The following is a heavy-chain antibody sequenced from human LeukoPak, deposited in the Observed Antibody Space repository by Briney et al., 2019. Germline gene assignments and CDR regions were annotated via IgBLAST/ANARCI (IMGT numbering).Heavy chain of an antibody. D-gene: IGHD6-19*01. CDR3: ARGIAVAGTFWFGQ. CDR2: IWYDGSNK. CDR1: GFPFSSYD. V-gene: IGHV3-33*01. Sequence: GRSLRLSCAASGFPFSSYDMHWVRQAPGKGLEWVAVIWYDGSNKYYADSVKGRFTISRDNSKNTLYLQMNSLRAEDTAVYYCARGIAVAGTFWFGQWGQGTLVTVSS. J-gene: IGHJ4*02.